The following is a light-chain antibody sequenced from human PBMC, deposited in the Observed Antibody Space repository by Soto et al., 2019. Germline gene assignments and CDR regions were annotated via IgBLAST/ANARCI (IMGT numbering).Light chain of an antibody. Sequence: EIVLTQSPVTLSLSPGERATLSCRASQSVSYSLAWYQQRPGQAPRLLIYDTSNRASGIPARFSGSGSGTDFTLTISSLEPEDFAVYYCQQRSNLWTFGQGTRVEL. CDR1: QSVSYS. CDR2: DTS. J-gene: IGKJ1*01. CDR3: QQRSNLWT. V-gene: IGKV3-11*01.